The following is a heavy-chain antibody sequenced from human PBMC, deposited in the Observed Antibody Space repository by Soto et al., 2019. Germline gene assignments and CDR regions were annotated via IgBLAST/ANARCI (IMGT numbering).Heavy chain of an antibody. CDR1: GFTFSSFV. D-gene: IGHD1-20*01. J-gene: IGHJ3*01. V-gene: IGHV3-23*01. CDR2: ISPGADVS. CDR3: VRRAITATTKRGAFDV. Sequence: VQLLESGGGLVQPGGSLRLSCAASGFTFSSFVMNWVRQAPGKGLEWVSTISPGADVSHYTDSVKGRFTISRDNSRSTLHLQMDSLRVEDAAVYFCVRRAITATTKRGAFDVWGQGTAVTVSS.